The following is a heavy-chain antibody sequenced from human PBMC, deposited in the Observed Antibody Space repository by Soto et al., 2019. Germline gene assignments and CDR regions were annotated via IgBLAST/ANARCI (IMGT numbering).Heavy chain of an antibody. CDR1: GGSISSGDYY. J-gene: IGHJ6*02. CDR3: ARALYYDFWSGSDLAGGMDV. V-gene: IGHV4-30-4*01. Sequence: ASETLSLTCTVSGGSISSGDYYWSWIRQPPGKGLEWIGYIYYSGSTYYNPSLKSRVTISVDTSKNQFSLKLSSVTAADTAVYYCARALYYDFWSGSDLAGGMDVWGQGTTVTVSS. D-gene: IGHD3-3*01. CDR2: IYYSGST.